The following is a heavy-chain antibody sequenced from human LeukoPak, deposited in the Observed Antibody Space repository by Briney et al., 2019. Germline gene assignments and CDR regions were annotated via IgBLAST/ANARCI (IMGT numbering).Heavy chain of an antibody. CDR2: INPNSGGT. D-gene: IGHD3-16*01. V-gene: IGHV1-2*02. Sequence: ASVKVSCKASGYTFTGYYMHWVRQAPGQGLEWMGWINPNSGGTNYAQKFQGRVTMTRDTSISTAYMELSSLRSEDTAVYYCASERQEVGAYYFDYWGQGTLVTVSS. J-gene: IGHJ4*02. CDR3: ASERQEVGAYYFDY. CDR1: GYTFTGYY.